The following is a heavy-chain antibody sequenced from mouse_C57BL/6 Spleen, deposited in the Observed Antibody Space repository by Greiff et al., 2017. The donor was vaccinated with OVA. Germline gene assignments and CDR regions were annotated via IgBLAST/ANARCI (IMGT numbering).Heavy chain of an antibody. Sequence: VHLVESGAELARPGASVKLSCKASGYTFTSYGISWVKQRTGQGLEWIGEIYPRSGNTYYNEKFKGKATLTADKSSSTAYMELRSLTSEDSAVYFCARSYYGSSLWYVDVWGTGTTVTVSS. J-gene: IGHJ1*03. CDR1: GYTFTSYG. CDR2: IYPRSGNT. D-gene: IGHD1-1*01. V-gene: IGHV1-81*01. CDR3: ARSYYGSSLWYVDV.